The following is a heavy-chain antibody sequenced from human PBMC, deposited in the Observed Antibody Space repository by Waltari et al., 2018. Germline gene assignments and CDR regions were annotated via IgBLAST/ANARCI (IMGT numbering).Heavy chain of an antibody. J-gene: IGHJ2*01. Sequence: QITLKESGPTQVKPTQTLTLTCTLSGFSLTTSGVDVGWIRHPPGKALEWLALIYWNDDTRYSPSQKSRLTSTKDTSKDQVGRTRTNMDPVDTATYDCAHTPVVPVTRGGIPLWFGELTNWYVDLWGRGTLVTVSS. CDR2: IYWNDDT. V-gene: IGHV2-5*01. D-gene: IGHD3-10*01. CDR3: AHTPVVPVTRGGIPLWFGELTNWYVDL. CDR1: GFSLTTSGVD.